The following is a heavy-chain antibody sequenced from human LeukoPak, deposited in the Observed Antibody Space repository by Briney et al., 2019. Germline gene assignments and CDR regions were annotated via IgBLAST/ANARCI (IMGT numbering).Heavy chain of an antibody. CDR2: INHSGST. CDR3: ARGVPFVGIDY. CDR1: GGSFSGYY. Sequence: SETLSLTCAVYGGSFSGYYWSWIRQPPGKGLEWIGEINHSGSTSYNPSLKSRVTISVDTSKNQFSLKLSSVTAADTAVYYCARGVPFVGIDYWGQGTLVTVSS. J-gene: IGHJ4*02. D-gene: IGHD1-26*01. V-gene: IGHV4-34*01.